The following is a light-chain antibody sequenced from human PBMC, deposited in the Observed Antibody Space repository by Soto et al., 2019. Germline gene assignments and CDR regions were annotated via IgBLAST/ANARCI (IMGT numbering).Light chain of an antibody. V-gene: IGKV3D-15*01. Sequence: IVMTQSPATLSVSPGQRATLSCRASQSVSTNLAWYQQKPGQAPRLLIYGASTRATGIPARFSGSGSGTEVILPSSGRLSDDCAVDYCQQYSGWPPWTFGQGTRVDFK. J-gene: IGKJ1*01. CDR3: QQYSGWPPWT. CDR2: GAS. CDR1: QSVSTN.